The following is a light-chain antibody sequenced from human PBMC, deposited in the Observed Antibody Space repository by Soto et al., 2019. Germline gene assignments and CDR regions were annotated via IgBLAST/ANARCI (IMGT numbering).Light chain of an antibody. CDR1: SGHTTYA. Sequence: QLVLTQSPSTSASLGASVRLTCTLNSGHTTYAIAWHQQLPEKGPRYLMKVNNDGSHIKGDGIPDRFSGSSSGAERYLIISSLQFEDEADYYCQTWGAGVQVFGGGTKLTVL. CDR2: VNNDGSH. V-gene: IGLV4-69*01. J-gene: IGLJ3*02. CDR3: QTWGAGVQV.